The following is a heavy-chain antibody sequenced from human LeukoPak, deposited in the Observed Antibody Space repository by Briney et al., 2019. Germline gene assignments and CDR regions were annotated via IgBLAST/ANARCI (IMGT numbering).Heavy chain of an antibody. CDR2: IYHGGTT. J-gene: IGHJ3*02. Sequence: SGTLSLTCAVSGDSFSSSNWWSWVRQPPGKGLEWIGEIYHGGTTNYNPSLKSRLTISIDKSKNQFSLNLNSVTAADTAVYYCAREKVPQRYYDRGPHRYRGVDAFDIWGQGTTVIVSS. CDR3: AREKVPQRYYDRGPHRYRGVDAFDI. CDR1: GDSFSSSNW. V-gene: IGHV4-4*02. D-gene: IGHD3-22*01.